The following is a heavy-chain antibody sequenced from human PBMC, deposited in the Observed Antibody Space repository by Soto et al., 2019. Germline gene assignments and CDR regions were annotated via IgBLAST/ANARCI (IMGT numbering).Heavy chain of an antibody. CDR1: GFTFSSYA. CDR3: AKNQGITMVRGVKIPYYGMDV. J-gene: IGHJ6*02. V-gene: IGHV3-23*01. Sequence: GGSLRLSCAASGFTFSSYAMSWVRQAPGKGLEWVSAISGSGGSTYYADSVKGRFTISRDNSKNTLYLQMNSLRAEDTAVYYCAKNQGITMVRGVKIPYYGMDVWGQGTTVTVSS. D-gene: IGHD3-10*01. CDR2: ISGSGGST.